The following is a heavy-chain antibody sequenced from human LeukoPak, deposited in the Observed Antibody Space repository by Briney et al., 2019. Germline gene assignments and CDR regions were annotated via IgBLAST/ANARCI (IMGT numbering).Heavy chain of an antibody. J-gene: IGHJ5*02. CDR3: ARVVRHRAVAGIWFDP. D-gene: IGHD6-19*01. Sequence: ASVKVSCKASGYTFTRYDINWVRQATGQGLEWMGWMNPNSGNTGYAQKFQGRVTMTRNTSISTAYMELSSLRSEDTAVYYCARVVRHRAVAGIWFDPWGQGTLATVSS. V-gene: IGHV1-8*01. CDR1: GYTFTRYD. CDR2: MNPNSGNT.